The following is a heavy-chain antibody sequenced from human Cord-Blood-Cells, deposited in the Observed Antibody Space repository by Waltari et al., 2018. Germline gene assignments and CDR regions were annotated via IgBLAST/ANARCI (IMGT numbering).Heavy chain of an antibody. D-gene: IGHD5-18*01. CDR2: INAGNGNT. V-gene: IGHV1-3*01. J-gene: IGHJ4*02. CDR3: ARFGVSGYITN. Sequence: QVQLVQSGAEVKKPGASVKASCKASGYPLPSYAMHWVRQAPGQRLEWMGWINAGNGNTKYSQKFQGRVTITRDTSASTAYMELSSLRSEDTAVYYCARFGVSGYITNWGQGTLVTVSS. CDR1: GYPLPSYA.